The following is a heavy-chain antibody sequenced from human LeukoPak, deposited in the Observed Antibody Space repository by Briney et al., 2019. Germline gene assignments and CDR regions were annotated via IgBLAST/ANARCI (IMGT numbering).Heavy chain of an antibody. Sequence: PSETLSLTCTVSGDSIGSDYWSWIRQPPGKGLEWIGYVHYSGSTNCNPSLKSRVTISIDPSKNQFSLKLSSVTAADTAVYYCATSEYYYYMAVWGEGTTVTISS. CDR3: ATSEYYYYMAV. CDR2: VHYSGST. V-gene: IGHV4-59*01. D-gene: IGHD6-6*01. CDR1: GDSIGSDY. J-gene: IGHJ6*03.